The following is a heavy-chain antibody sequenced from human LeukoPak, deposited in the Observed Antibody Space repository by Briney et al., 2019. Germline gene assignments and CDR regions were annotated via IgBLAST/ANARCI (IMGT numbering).Heavy chain of an antibody. J-gene: IGHJ1*01. V-gene: IGHV3-23*01. D-gene: IGHD3-22*01. CDR1: GFTFRSYA. CDR3: AKDNLITMIVVIQH. Sequence: GGSLRLSCAASGFTFRSYAMSWVRQAPGKGLEWVSAISGSGGSTYYADSVKGRFTISRDNSKNTLYLQMNSLRAEDTAVYYCAKDNLITMIVVIQHWGQGTLVTVSS. CDR2: ISGSGGST.